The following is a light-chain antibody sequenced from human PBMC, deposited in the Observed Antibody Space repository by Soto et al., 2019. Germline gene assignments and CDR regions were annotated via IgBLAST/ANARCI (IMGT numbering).Light chain of an antibody. V-gene: IGLV2-14*01. CDR3: NSYTSGSTRVL. Sequence: QSALTQPASVSGSPGQSITISCTGTSNDVGGYNYVSWYQQHPGKAPNLLIYEVSNRPSGVSNRFSGSKSGNTASLTISGLQAEDEADYYCNSYTSGSTRVLFGGGTKLTVL. CDR1: SNDVGGYNY. CDR2: EVS. J-gene: IGLJ3*02.